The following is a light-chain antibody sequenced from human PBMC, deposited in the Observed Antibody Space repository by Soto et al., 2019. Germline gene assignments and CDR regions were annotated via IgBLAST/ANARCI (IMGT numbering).Light chain of an antibody. V-gene: IGLV3-21*02. CDR2: DDS. CDR1: NIESLS. J-gene: IGLJ3*02. Sequence: SYELTQPPSVSVAPGQTARLTCAGNNIESLSVHWYPQRPGRAPVVVVHDDSDRPSGIPDRFSGSDSGNTATLTISRVEAGDEADYYCQVWDTTGDHWVFGGGTQLTVL. CDR3: QVWDTTGDHWV.